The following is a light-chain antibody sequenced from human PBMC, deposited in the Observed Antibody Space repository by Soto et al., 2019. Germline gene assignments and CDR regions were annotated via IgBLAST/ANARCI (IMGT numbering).Light chain of an antibody. V-gene: IGKV1-39*01. CDR3: QQSYSTPRT. CDR2: DAS. CDR1: QRISTY. J-gene: IGKJ1*01. Sequence: DIQISQYKSSLSASVGDRVTITCRASQRISTYLNCYQQKPGKAPKFLIYDASNLQGGVPSRFSGGGSGTDFTLTISSLQPEDCATYYCQQSYSTPRTFCQGTKVDIK.